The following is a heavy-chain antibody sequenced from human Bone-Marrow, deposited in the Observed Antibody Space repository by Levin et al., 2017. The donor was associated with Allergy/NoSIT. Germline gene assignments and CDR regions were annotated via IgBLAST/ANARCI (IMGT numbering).Heavy chain of an antibody. CDR1: GYTFTNYY. Sequence: VASVKVSCKASGYTFTNYYMHWVRQAPGQGLEWMGIINPSGGSTNYAQKFQGRVTMTRDTTASTVYMELSSLSSEDTAVYYCARDADSTVAGTDYYYMDVWGKGTTVTVSS. D-gene: IGHD6-19*01. J-gene: IGHJ6*03. CDR2: INPSGGST. CDR3: ARDADSTVAGTDYYYMDV. V-gene: IGHV1-46*01.